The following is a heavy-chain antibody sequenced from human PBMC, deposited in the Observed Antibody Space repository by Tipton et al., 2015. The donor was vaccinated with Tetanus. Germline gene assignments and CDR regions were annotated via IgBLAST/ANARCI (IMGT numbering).Heavy chain of an antibody. V-gene: IGHV4-59*12. CDR2: IYSSGGA. CDR1: GGSMRSYY. D-gene: IGHD1-1*01. J-gene: IGHJ5*02. Sequence: LRLSCIVSGGSMRSYYWSRIRQPPGKGLEWIGHIYSSGGARYNPSLKSRTTMSVDRSKSQFSLEVTSVTAADTAVYYCARGEDQYKSGNHWGQGTPVTVSS. CDR3: ARGEDQYKSGNH.